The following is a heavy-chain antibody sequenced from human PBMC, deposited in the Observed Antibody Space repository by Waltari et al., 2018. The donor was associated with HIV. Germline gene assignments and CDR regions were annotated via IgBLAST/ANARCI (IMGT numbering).Heavy chain of an antibody. CDR2: IGRKTYGGTK. D-gene: IGHD6-19*01. CDR3: TREGAGTNY. V-gene: IGHV3-49*03. Sequence: EVQLVESGGGLVQPGRSLRLSCITSGFSFGDYAVSWFRQAPGKGLEWVSFIGRKTYGGTKEYAASVKGRFTISRDDSKSLAYLQMNSLKTEDTAVYYCTREGAGTNYWGQGTLVTVSS. J-gene: IGHJ4*02. CDR1: GFSFGDYA.